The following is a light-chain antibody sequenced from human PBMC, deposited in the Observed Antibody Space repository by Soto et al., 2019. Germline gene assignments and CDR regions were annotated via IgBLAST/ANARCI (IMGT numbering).Light chain of an antibody. V-gene: IGKV1-5*03. J-gene: IGKJ1*01. CDR3: QQYNSQWT. CDR2: EAS. CDR1: QSISNW. Sequence: DIQMTQSPSTLSASVRDRVTITCRASQSISNWLAWYQQKPGKAPKLPIYEASILESGVPSRFSGSGSGTEFTLTISSLQPDDFATYYCQQYNSQWTFGQGTKVEIK.